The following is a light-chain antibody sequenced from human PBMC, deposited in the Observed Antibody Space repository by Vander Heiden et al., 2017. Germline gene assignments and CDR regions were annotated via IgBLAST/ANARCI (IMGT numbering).Light chain of an antibody. CDR2: GAS. CDR1: QGVTSN. J-gene: IGKJ2*01. V-gene: IGKV3-15*01. CDR3: QQYNNWPLYT. Sequence: EIVMTQSPATLSVSPGERATLSCMASQGVTSNLAWYQQKPGQAPRLLIYGASTRATGIPARFSGSGSGTEFTLTISSLQSEDFAVYYCQQYNNWPLYTFGQGTKLEIK.